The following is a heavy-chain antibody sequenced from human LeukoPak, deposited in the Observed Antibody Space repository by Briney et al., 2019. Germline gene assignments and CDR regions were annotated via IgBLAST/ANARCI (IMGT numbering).Heavy chain of an antibody. Sequence: PGGSLRLSCAASGFTFSSYWMSWVRQAPGKGLEWVANIRQDGSEKNYVDSVKGRFTISRDNAKNSLYLQMNSLRAEDTAVYYCAYYHVNEEPPTFWGQGTLVTVSS. V-gene: IGHV3-7*01. CDR1: GFTFSSYW. CDR3: AYYHVNEEPPTF. CDR2: IRQDGSEK. D-gene: IGHD1-1*01. J-gene: IGHJ4*02.